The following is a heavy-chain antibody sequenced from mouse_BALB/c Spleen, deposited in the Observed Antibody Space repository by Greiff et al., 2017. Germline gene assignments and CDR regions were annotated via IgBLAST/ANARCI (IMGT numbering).Heavy chain of an antibody. CDR2: INPSSGYT. V-gene: IGHV1-4*02. CDR3: ARSYYYGSKVYAMDY. CDR1: GYTFTSYT. Sequence: QVQLKQSAAELARPGASVKMSCKASGYTFTSYTMHWVKQRPGQGLEWIGYINPSSGYTEYNQKFKDKTTLTADKSSSTAYMQLSSLTSEDSAVYYCARSYYYGSKVYAMDYWGQGTSVTVSS. J-gene: IGHJ4*01. D-gene: IGHD1-1*01.